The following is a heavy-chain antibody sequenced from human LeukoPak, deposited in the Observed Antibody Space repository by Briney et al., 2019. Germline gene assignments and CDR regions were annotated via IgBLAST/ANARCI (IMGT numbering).Heavy chain of an antibody. CDR3: VGGSGARNLFDP. CDR2: IYYSGST. Sequence: SETLSLTCTVSGGSISSYYWSWIRQPPGKGLEWIGYIYYSGSTNYNPSLKSRVTISVDTSKNQFSLKLSSVTAADTAVYYCVGGSGARNLFDPWGQGTLVTVSS. CDR1: GGSISSYY. V-gene: IGHV4-59*01. J-gene: IGHJ5*02. D-gene: IGHD6-19*01.